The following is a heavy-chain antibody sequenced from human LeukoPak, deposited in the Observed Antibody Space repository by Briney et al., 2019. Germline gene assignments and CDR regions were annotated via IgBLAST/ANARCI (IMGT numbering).Heavy chain of an antibody. D-gene: IGHD3-3*01. CDR2: INHSGST. J-gene: IGHJ4*02. Sequence: SETLSLTCAVYGGSFSGYYWSWIRQPPGKGLEWIGEINHSGSTNYNPSLKSRVTISVDTSKNQFSLKLSSVTAADTAVYYCARGNPAYYAVYYWGQGTLVTVSS. V-gene: IGHV4-34*01. CDR1: GGSFSGYY. CDR3: ARGNPAYYAVYY.